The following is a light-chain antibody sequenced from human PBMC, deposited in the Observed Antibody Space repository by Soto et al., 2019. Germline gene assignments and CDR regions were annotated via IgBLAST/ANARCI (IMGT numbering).Light chain of an antibody. CDR2: DAS. CDR1: QSVTSTH. J-gene: IGKJ1*01. CDR3: QQFDGSLWT. V-gene: IGKV3-20*01. Sequence: EIVLTQSPGTLSLSPGERATLSCRASQSVTSTHLAWYQQKPGQAPRLLIYDASTRATGIPDTFSGSGSGTDFTLTISTLEPEDFAVYCCQQFDGSLWTFGPGTKVDIK.